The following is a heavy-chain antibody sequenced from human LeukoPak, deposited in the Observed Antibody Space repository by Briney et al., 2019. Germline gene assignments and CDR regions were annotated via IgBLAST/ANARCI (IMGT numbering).Heavy chain of an antibody. Sequence: SVKVSCKASGGTFSSYAISWVRQAPGQGLEWMGGIIPIFGTANYAQKFQGRVTITADESTSTAYMELSSLRSEDTAVYYCARANALITFAGVVVRRYYFDYWGQGTLVTVSS. CDR2: IIPIFGTA. CDR1: GGTFSSYA. D-gene: IGHD3-16*02. J-gene: IGHJ4*02. V-gene: IGHV1-69*01. CDR3: ARANALITFAGVVVRRYYFDY.